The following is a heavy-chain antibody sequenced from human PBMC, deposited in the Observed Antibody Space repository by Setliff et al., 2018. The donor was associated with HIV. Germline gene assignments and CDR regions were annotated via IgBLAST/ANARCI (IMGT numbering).Heavy chain of an antibody. Sequence: GASVKVSCKASGYTFSSYGISWMRQAPGQGVEWMGWISAYNGNTNYAQKLQGRVTMTTDTSTSTAYMELRSLRSDDTAVYYCASTYCGGDCYSRYFQHWGQGTLVTVSS. J-gene: IGHJ1*01. CDR2: ISAYNGNT. D-gene: IGHD2-21*02. CDR3: ASTYCGGDCYSRYFQH. CDR1: GYTFSSYG. V-gene: IGHV1-18*01.